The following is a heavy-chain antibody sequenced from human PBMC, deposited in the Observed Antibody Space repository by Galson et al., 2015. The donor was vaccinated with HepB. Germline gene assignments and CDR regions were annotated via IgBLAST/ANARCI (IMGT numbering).Heavy chain of an antibody. CDR3: ARTTGTSYIDAFDI. Sequence: PALVKPTQTLTLTCTFSGFSLSTPGMRMSWIRQPPGKALEWLARIDWDDAKFYSTSLKTRVAISTDTSRNQVLLTMTNVDPVDTATYYCARTTGTSYIDAFDIWGRGIALTVSS. J-gene: IGHJ3*02. CDR1: GFSLSTPGMR. D-gene: IGHD1-1*01. CDR2: IDWDDAK. V-gene: IGHV2-70*04.